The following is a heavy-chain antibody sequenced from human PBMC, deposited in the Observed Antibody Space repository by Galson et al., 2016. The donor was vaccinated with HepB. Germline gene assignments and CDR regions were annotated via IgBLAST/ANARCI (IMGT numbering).Heavy chain of an antibody. CDR1: GYTFTSSS. D-gene: IGHD4-23*01. J-gene: IGHJ4*02. CDR2: ISGGKGNA. V-gene: IGHV1-3*01. CDR3: VSVGLRRSFDH. Sequence: SVKVSCKASGYTFTSSSIHWVRQAPGQRLEWMGWISGGKGNAEHSQKLQGRVSITWDTPARTAYMELSSLSSEDTAVYYCVSVGLRRSFDHWGQGTLVTVSS.